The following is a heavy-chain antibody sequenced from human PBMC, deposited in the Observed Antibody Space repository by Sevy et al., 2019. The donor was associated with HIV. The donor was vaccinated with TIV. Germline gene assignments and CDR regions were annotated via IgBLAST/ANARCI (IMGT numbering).Heavy chain of an antibody. J-gene: IGHJ3*02. V-gene: IGHV4-4*07. CDR3: ARDPGGGGNPMIVAVIGAFDI. CDR1: GGPISSYY. Sequence: SETLSLTCTVSGGPISSYYWSWIRQPAGKGLEWIGRIYTSGSTNYNPSLKSRVTMSVDTSKNQFSLKLSSVTAADTAVYYCARDPGGGGNPMIVAVIGAFDIWGQGTMVTVSS. CDR2: IYTSGST. D-gene: IGHD3-22*01.